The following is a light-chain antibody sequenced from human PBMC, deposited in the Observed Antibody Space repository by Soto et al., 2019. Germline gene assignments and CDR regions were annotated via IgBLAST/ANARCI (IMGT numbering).Light chain of an antibody. J-gene: IGLJ7*01. CDR2: TDN. CDR3: ATGDDSLSGFVV. Sequence: QSVLTQPPSVSGTPGQRVTISCSGSSSNIGNNFVYWYQHLPGAAPTLVVYTDNHRPSGVPVRFSGSKSGTSASLTISGLRSEEEATYYCATGDDSLSGFVVFGGGTQLTVL. V-gene: IGLV1-47*01. CDR1: SSNIGNNF.